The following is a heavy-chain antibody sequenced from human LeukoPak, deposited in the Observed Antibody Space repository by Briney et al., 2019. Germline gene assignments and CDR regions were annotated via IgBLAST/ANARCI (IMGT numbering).Heavy chain of an antibody. J-gene: IGHJ4*02. CDR2: ISYDGYTK. CDR3: ASTETPSYYDSNGFYPYYFDN. V-gene: IGHV3-30*03. Sequence: PGRSLRLSCAASGFTFSWYGMHWVRQAPGKGLEWVAVISYDGYTKYYPDSVKGRFTISRGNSKNTLYLQMNSLRAEDTAVYYCASTETPSYYDSNGFYPYYFDNWGQGTLVIVSS. D-gene: IGHD3-22*01. CDR1: GFTFSWYG.